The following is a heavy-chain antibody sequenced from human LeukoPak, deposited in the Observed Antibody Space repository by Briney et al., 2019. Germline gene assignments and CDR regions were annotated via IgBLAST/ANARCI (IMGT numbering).Heavy chain of an antibody. D-gene: IGHD4-17*01. J-gene: IGHJ4*02. CDR3: ARGGVTTTHTGGHY. V-gene: IGHV1-8*01. Sequence: ASVKVSCKASGYTFTSYDINWVRQATGRGLEWMGWMNPNSGNTGYAQKFQGRVTMTRNTSISTAYMELSSLRSEDTAVYYCARGGVTTTHTGGHYWGQGTLVTVSS. CDR2: MNPNSGNT. CDR1: GYTFTSYD.